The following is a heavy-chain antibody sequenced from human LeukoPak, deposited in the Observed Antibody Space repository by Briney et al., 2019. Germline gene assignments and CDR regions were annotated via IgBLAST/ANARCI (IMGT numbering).Heavy chain of an antibody. J-gene: IGHJ4*02. D-gene: IGHD3-22*01. CDR3: AKDGYYYDSSGLYFDY. V-gene: IGHV3-30*02. CDR2: IRYDGSNK. CDR1: GFTFSSYG. Sequence: HPGGSLRLSCAASGFTFSSYGMHWVRQAPGKGLEWVAFIRYDGSNKYYADSVKGRFTISRDNSKNTLYLQMNSLRAEDTAVYYCAKDGYYYDSSGLYFDYWGQGTLVTVSS.